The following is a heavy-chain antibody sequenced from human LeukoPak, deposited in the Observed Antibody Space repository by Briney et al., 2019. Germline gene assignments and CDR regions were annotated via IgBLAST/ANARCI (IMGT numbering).Heavy chain of an antibody. CDR2: IYYSGGT. J-gene: IGHJ4*02. Sequence: PSETLSLTCTVSGGSISSYYWSWIRQPPGKGLEWIGYIYYSGGTNYNPSLKSRVTVSVDTSKNQFSLKLSSVTAADTAVYYCARGFFNQPGPFDYWGQGTLVTVSS. V-gene: IGHV4-59*01. CDR3: ARGFFNQPGPFDY. D-gene: IGHD1-14*01. CDR1: GGSISSYY.